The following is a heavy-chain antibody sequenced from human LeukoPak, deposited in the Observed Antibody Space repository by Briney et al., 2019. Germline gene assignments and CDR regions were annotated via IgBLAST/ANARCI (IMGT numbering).Heavy chain of an antibody. CDR1: GYTFTGYY. Sequence: ASVKVSCKASGYTFTGYYMHWVRQAPGQGLEWMGWINPNSGGTNYAQKFQGRVTMTRDTSISTAYMELSRLRSDDTAVYYCARDVEERAAALKGFDLWGQGTLVTVSS. V-gene: IGHV1-2*02. J-gene: IGHJ5*02. CDR3: ARDVEERAAALKGFDL. CDR2: INPNSGGT. D-gene: IGHD6-13*01.